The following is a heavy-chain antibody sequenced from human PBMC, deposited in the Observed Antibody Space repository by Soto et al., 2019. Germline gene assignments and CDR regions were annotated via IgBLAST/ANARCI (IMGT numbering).Heavy chain of an antibody. CDR2: IIPIFGTA. V-gene: IGHV1-69*06. CDR3: ARDGVIAARQKYYYYSGMDV. J-gene: IGHJ6*02. D-gene: IGHD6-6*01. CDR1: GGTFSSYA. Sequence: ASVKVSCKASGGTFSSYAISWVRQAPGQGLEWMGGIIPIFGTANYAQKFQGRVTITADKSTSTAYMELSSLRSEDTAVYYCARDGVIAARQKYYYYSGMDVWGQGTTVTVSS.